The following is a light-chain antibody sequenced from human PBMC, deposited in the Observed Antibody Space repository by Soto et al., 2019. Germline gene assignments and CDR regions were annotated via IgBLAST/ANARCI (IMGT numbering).Light chain of an antibody. CDR3: QQYNSYST. CDR1: QSISRW. Sequence: DIQLTQSPSTLSASVIDRVTITGRASQSISRWLAWYQQKPGKAPKLLIHDVSTLESGVSSRFSGSGPGTEFTLTISSLQPDDFATYYCQQYNSYSTFGQGTKVDI. V-gene: IGKV1-5*01. CDR2: DVS. J-gene: IGKJ1*01.